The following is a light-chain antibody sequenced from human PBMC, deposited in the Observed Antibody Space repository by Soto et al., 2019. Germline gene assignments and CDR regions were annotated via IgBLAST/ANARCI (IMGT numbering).Light chain of an antibody. V-gene: IGLV2-14*03. CDR3: SSFSSSNTAVV. CDR1: NSDIGAYPH. CDR2: DVT. Sequence: QSALTQPASVSGSPGQSITISCAGSNSDIGAYPHVSWYQQHPGKAPKVVIYDVTTRPSGVSNRFSGFKSGNTASLTISGLQAEDEADYFCSSFSSSNTAVVFGGGTKLTVL. J-gene: IGLJ2*01.